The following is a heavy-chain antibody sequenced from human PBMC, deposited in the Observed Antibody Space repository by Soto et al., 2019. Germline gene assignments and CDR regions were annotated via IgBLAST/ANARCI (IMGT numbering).Heavy chain of an antibody. V-gene: IGHV1-69*12. CDR3: ARDDDRLQGGGNYYYSLDV. CDR2: IIPLFRTP. Sequence: QVQLVQSGAEMKEPGSSVKVSCKTSGGTFSSSAISWLRQAPGQGLEWMGGIIPLFRTPDYAQKFQGRVTIAADESTSTAYMGLSSLRSEDTAVYYCARDDDRLQGGGNYYYSLDVWGQGTTITVSS. CDR1: GGTFSSSA. D-gene: IGHD4-4*01. J-gene: IGHJ6*02.